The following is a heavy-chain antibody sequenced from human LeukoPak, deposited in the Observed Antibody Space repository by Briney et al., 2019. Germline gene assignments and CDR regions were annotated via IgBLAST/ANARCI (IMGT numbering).Heavy chain of an antibody. CDR3: ARGPLQTIPTSKIVVYYYPFDY. CDR2: INCNGGST. CDR1: GFTFDDYG. J-gene: IGHJ4*02. D-gene: IGHD3-22*01. V-gene: IGHV3-20*04. Sequence: GGSLRLSCAASGFTFDDYGMSWVRQAPGKELKWVSVINCNGGSTGYADSVKGRFTISRDNAKNSLYLQMNSLRAEDTALYYCARGPLQTIPTSKIVVYYYPFDYWGQGTLVTVSS.